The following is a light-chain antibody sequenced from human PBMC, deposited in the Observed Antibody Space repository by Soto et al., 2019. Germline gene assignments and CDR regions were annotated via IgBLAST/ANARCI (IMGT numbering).Light chain of an antibody. CDR2: DVT. V-gene: IGLV2-11*01. Sequence: QSVLTQPRSVSGSPGQSVAISCTGTSSDVGGYNYVSWYQQHPGKAPKLMIYDVTKRPSGVPDRFSASKSGNTASLTISGLQTEDEGDFFCCSYAGNGAWVFGGGTKVTVL. CDR3: CSYAGNGAWV. J-gene: IGLJ3*02. CDR1: SSDVGGYNY.